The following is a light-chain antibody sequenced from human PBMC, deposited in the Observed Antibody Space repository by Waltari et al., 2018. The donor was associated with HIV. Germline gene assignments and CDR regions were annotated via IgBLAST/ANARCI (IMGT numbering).Light chain of an antibody. V-gene: IGLV1-51*02. CDR3: GTWDSSLSAGVV. Sequence: QSVLTQPPSVSAAPGQKVTIPCPGSSSTIGNFYLSWSPQLPGTAPKPRIYENNKRPSGIPDRFSGSKSGTSATLGITGLQTGDEANYYCGTWDSSLSAGVVFGGGTKLTVL. CDR1: SSTIGNFY. CDR2: ENN. J-gene: IGLJ2*01.